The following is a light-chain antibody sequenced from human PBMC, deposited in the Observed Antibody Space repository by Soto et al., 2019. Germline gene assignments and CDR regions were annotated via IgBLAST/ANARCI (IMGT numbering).Light chain of an antibody. J-gene: IGKJ1*01. CDR3: QQSSIRPPT. Sequence: DIQMTQSPSSLSASIGDSVTITCRASQSISGYLNWYQQKPGGAPKFLIYASSTLQSGVPSRFSGSGYGTDFTLTINYLQPEDFATYYCQQSSIRPPTFGQGTKVEVK. V-gene: IGKV1-39*01. CDR1: QSISGY. CDR2: ASS.